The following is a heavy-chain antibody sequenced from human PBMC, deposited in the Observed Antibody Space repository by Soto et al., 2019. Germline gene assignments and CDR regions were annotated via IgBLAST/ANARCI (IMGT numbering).Heavy chain of an antibody. D-gene: IGHD3-3*01. J-gene: IGHJ4*02. V-gene: IGHV3-23*01. CDR1: GFTFSSYA. Sequence: GGSLRLSCAASGFTFSSYAMSWVRQAPGKGLEWVSAISGSGGSTYYGDSVKGRFTISRDNSKNTLYLQMNSLRAEDTAVYYCAKDLVRHYDFWSGYQFDYWGQGTLVTVSS. CDR2: ISGSGGST. CDR3: AKDLVRHYDFWSGYQFDY.